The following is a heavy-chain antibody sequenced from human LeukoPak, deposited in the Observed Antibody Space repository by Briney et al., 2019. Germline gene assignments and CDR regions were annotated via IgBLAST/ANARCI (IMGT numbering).Heavy chain of an antibody. V-gene: IGHV4-59*01. CDR1: GGSFSPYY. Sequence: PSETLSLTCAVYGGSFSPYYWSWIRQPPGKGLEWVGYVFRTGHTNYNPSLRSRVTISLDTSKNQFSLKLSSVTAADTAVYYCAGHIFGHLFDTWGQGTLVTVSS. CDR3: AGHIFGHLFDT. D-gene: IGHD3-3*02. J-gene: IGHJ4*02. CDR2: VFRTGHT.